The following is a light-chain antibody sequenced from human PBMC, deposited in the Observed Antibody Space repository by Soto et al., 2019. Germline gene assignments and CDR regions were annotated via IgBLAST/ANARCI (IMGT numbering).Light chain of an antibody. J-gene: IGLJ3*02. CDR1: TSDVGTYKY. Sequence: QSVLTQPRSVSGSPGQSVTISCTGTTSDVGTYKYVSWYQQHPGKAPRVIIYDVSERPSGVPDRFSGSKSGNTASLTISGLQAEDEANYYCCSYAGSYNWLFGGGTKLTVL. CDR2: DVS. V-gene: IGLV2-11*01. CDR3: CSYAGSYNWL.